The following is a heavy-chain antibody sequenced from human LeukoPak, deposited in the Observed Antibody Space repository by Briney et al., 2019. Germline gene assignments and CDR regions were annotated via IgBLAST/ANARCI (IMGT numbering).Heavy chain of an antibody. Sequence: GGSLRLSCAASGFTFSSYWMNWVRQAPGKGLVWVSRIASDGSSTTYADSVKGRFSISRDNSKNTLYLQMNSLRAEDTAVYYCASGDYWGQGTLVTVSS. V-gene: IGHV3-74*01. CDR2: IASDGSST. CDR3: ASGDY. J-gene: IGHJ4*02. CDR1: GFTFSSYW.